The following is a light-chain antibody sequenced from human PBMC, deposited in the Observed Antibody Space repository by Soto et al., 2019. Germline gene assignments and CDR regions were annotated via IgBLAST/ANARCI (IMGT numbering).Light chain of an antibody. Sequence: DIVLTQSPGTLSLSPGDRATLSCRSSQSVNSNYLAWYQQKPGQAPRLIIFGASTRATGIPDRFRGSGSGTDFTLTINRLEPEDFAVYYCQQYGRTFGQGTKLEIK. CDR3: QQYGRT. CDR1: QSVNSNY. J-gene: IGKJ2*01. CDR2: GAS. V-gene: IGKV3-20*01.